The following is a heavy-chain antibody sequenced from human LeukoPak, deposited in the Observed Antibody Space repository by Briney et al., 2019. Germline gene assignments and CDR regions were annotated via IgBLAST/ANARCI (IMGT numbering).Heavy chain of an antibody. CDR2: IYTSGST. V-gene: IGHV4-61*02. D-gene: IGHD5-18*01. CDR1: GGSISSGSYY. Sequence: SETLSFTCTVSGGSISSGSYYWSWIRQPAGKGLEWIGRIYTSGSTNYNPSLKSRVTISVDTSKNQFSLKLSSVTAADTAVYYCAGHTAMAIYYYYGMDVWGQGTTVTVSS. CDR3: AGHTAMAIYYYYGMDV. J-gene: IGHJ6*02.